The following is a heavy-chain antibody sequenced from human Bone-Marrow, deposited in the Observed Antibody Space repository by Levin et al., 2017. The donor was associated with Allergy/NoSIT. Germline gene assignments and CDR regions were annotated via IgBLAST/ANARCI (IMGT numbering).Heavy chain of an antibody. CDR1: GFIFSSYA. J-gene: IGHJ4*02. D-gene: IGHD6-13*01. Sequence: GESLKISCAASGFIFSSYAMSWVRQAPGKGLEWVSTISGSGGTTFYADSVKGRFTISRDNSKNTLYLQMDSLRADDTAVYSCAKDLGSTWYPLGYWGQGSLVTVSS. V-gene: IGHV3-23*01. CDR2: ISGSGGTT. CDR3: AKDLGSTWYPLGY.